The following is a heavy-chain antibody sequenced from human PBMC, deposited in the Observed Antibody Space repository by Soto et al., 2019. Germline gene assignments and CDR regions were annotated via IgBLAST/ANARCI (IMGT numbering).Heavy chain of an antibody. CDR1: GGSIDNNY. J-gene: IGHJ3*02. CDR2: IHYSGST. V-gene: IGHV4-59*01. D-gene: IGHD4-17*01. CDR3: ARGRLRTAFAI. Sequence: SETLSLTCSVSGGSIDNNYGVWLRQPPGKGLEWIGYIHYSGSTHNNPSLNSRVTISIDTSRNQFSLKLSSVTAADTAVYYCARGRLRTAFAIWGQGTMVTVSS.